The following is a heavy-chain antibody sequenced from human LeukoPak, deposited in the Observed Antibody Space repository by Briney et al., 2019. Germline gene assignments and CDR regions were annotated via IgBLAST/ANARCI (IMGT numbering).Heavy chain of an antibody. CDR1: GFTFTSYT. J-gene: IGHJ6*03. Sequence: GGSLRLSCAASGFTFTSYTMNWVRQAPGKGLEWVSSISSSSSYIYYADSVKGRFTISRDNAKNSLYLQMNSLRAEDTAVYYWARSQTRPRIPEVGIWGDDYYYYMDVWGKGTTVTISS. CDR3: ARSQTRPRIPEVGIWGDDYYYYMDV. CDR2: ISSSSSYI. V-gene: IGHV3-21*01. D-gene: IGHD6-13*01.